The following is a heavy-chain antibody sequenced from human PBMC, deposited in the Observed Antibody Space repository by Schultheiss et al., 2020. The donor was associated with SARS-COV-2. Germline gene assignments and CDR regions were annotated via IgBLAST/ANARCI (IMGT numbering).Heavy chain of an antibody. V-gene: IGHV1-8*02. D-gene: IGHD4/OR15-4a*01. CDR3: ARVGDYGANAYFDY. CDR2: MNPNSGNT. J-gene: IGHJ4*02. Sequence: ALVQVSCKASGYSFTGYYMHWVRQAPGQGLEWMGWMNPNSGNTGYAQKFQGKVTMTRNTSISTAYMELSSLRSEDTAVYYCARVGDYGANAYFDYWGQGTLVTVSS. CDR1: GYSFTGYY.